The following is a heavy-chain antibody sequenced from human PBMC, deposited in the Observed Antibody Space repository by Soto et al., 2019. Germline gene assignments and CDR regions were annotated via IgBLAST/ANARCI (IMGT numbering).Heavy chain of an antibody. Sequence: SETLSLTCTVSGGSISSGGYYWSWIRQHPGKGLEWIGYIYYSGSIYYNPSLKSRVTISVDTSKNQFSLKLSSVTAADTAVYYCARVRAARTALVDYWGQGTLVTVSS. J-gene: IGHJ4*02. CDR2: IYYSGSI. D-gene: IGHD6-6*01. CDR1: GGSISSGGYY. CDR3: ARVRAARTALVDY. V-gene: IGHV4-31*03.